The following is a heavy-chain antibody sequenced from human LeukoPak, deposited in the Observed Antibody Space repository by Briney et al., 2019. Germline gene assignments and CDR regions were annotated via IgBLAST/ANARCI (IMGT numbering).Heavy chain of an antibody. J-gene: IGHJ6*02. Sequence: PSETLSLTCAVSGGSISSYYWNWIRQPPGKGLEWIGYIYYSGSTNYNPSLKSRVTISVDTSKNQFSLKLSSVTAADTAVYYCARVRQIYYYGMDVWGQGTTVTVSS. CDR2: IYYSGST. V-gene: IGHV4-59*08. CDR3: ARVRQIYYYGMDV. CDR1: GGSISSYY.